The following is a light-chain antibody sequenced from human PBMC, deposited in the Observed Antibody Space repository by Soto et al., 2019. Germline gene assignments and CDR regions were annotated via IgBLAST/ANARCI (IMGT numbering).Light chain of an antibody. V-gene: IGKV3-15*01. J-gene: IGKJ2*01. Sequence: ERVRTQSPATLSVSPGERATLSCRASQSVSSNLAWYQQKPGQAPRLIIYGASTRATGIPARFSGSGSGTEFTLTISSLQSEDFAVYYCQHYNYWPMYTFGQGTKVDIK. CDR1: QSVSSN. CDR3: QHYNYWPMYT. CDR2: GAS.